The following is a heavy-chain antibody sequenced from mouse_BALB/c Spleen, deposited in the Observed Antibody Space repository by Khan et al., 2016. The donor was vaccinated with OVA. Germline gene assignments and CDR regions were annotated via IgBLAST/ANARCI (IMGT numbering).Heavy chain of an antibody. CDR1: GYSITSDYA. V-gene: IGHV3-2*02. CDR2: ISYSGNT. Sequence: EVQLVESGPGLVKPSQSLSLTCTVTGYSITSDYAWNWLRKFPGNKLEWMGYISYSGNTKYNPSLKSRISITRDTSENQFFLQLNSVTIEDTATYYCARIYGGDFDYWGQGTTLTVSS. D-gene: IGHD1-1*01. J-gene: IGHJ2*01. CDR3: ARIYGGDFDY.